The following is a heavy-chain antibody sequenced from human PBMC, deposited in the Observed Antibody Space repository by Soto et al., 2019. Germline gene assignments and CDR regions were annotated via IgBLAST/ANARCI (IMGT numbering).Heavy chain of an antibody. D-gene: IGHD3-3*01. CDR3: AKDSSLPYYDFWSALVDY. J-gene: IGHJ4*02. V-gene: IGHV1-3*01. Sequence: QAKGRGLEWMGWINPGNGNTKYSQQFQGRVIIARDTSASTAYMELSSLRAEDTAVYYCAKDSSLPYYDFWSALVDYWGQGTLVTVSS. CDR2: INPGNGNT.